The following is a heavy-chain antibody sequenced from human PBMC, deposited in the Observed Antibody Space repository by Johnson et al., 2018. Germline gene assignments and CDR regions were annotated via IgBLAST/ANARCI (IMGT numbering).Heavy chain of an antibody. J-gene: IGHJ3*01. CDR1: GFTFRYYA. CDR2: ISSTDRNE. CDR3: AKEGSAYWTGLSG. Sequence: QVQLQESGGGAVHPGGSLRLSCATSGFTFRYYAMHWVRQAPGKGLEWVAVISSTDRNEFYTDSVKGRFSISRDDSKNTLYLQMNNMRPEDTAIYYCAKEGSAYWTGLSGGGQGTLVSVSS. V-gene: IGHV3-30*18. D-gene: IGHD3/OR15-3a*01.